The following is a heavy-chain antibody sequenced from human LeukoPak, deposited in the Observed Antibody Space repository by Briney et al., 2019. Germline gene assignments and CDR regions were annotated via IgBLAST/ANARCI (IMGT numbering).Heavy chain of an antibody. CDR3: ARKKHLDY. J-gene: IGHJ4*02. Sequence: SETLSLTCAVCGGSLSGYYWSWIRQPPGKGLEWIGEINHSGSTNYNPSLKSRVTISVDTSKNQFSLKLSSVTAADTAVYYCARKKHLDYWGQGTLVTVSS. CDR1: GGSLSGYY. CDR2: INHSGST. V-gene: IGHV4-34*01.